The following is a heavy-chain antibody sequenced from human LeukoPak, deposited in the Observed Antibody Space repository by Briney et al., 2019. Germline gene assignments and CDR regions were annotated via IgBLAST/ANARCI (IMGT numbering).Heavy chain of an antibody. D-gene: IGHD2-8*01. J-gene: IGHJ4*02. CDR2: ITSSSSTI. Sequence: PGGSLRLSCAASGFTFSSYSMNWVRQAPGKGLEWVSYITSSSSTIYYADSVKGRFTISRDNAKNSLYLQMNSLRAEDTAVYYCAREGRYYWGVLGYDYWGQGTLVTVSS. CDR3: AREGRYYWGVLGYDY. V-gene: IGHV3-48*04. CDR1: GFTFSSYS.